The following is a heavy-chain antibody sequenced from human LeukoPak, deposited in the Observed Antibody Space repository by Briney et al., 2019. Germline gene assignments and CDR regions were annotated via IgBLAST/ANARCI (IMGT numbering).Heavy chain of an antibody. J-gene: IGHJ5*02. CDR1: GGSISSSSYY. Sequence: PSETLSLTCTVSGGSISSSSYYWGWTRQPPGKGLEWIGSIYYSGSTYYNPSLKSRVTISVDTSKNQFSLKLSSVTAADTAVYYCARQAAAGTDWFDPWGQGTLVTVSS. CDR3: ARQAAAGTDWFDP. V-gene: IGHV4-39*01. D-gene: IGHD6-13*01. CDR2: IYYSGST.